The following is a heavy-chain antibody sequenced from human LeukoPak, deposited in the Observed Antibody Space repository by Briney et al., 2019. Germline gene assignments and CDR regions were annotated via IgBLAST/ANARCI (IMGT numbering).Heavy chain of an antibody. CDR2: ISGSGGST. CDR3: AKVPYDSSGYYYFDY. V-gene: IGHV3-23*01. J-gene: IGHJ4*02. D-gene: IGHD3-22*01. Sequence: PGGSLRLSCAASGFTFSSYSMNWVRQAPGKGLEWVSGISGSGGSTYYADSVKGRFTISRDNSKNTLYLQMNSLRAEDTAVYYCAKVPYDSSGYYYFDYWGQGTLVTVSS. CDR1: GFTFSSYS.